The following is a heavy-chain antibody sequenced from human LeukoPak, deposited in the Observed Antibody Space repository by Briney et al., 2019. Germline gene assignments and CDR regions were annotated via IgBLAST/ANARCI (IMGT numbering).Heavy chain of an antibody. CDR1: GFTFSSYG. V-gene: IGHV3-30*02. CDR2: IRYDGSNK. Sequence: GGSLRLSCAASGFTFSSYGMHWVRQAPGKGLEWVAFIRYDGSNKYYADSVKGRFTISRDNSKNTLYLQMNSLRAEDTAVYYCAKDHYDIWGHYFDYWGQGTLVTVSS. D-gene: IGHD3-9*01. CDR3: AKDHYDIWGHYFDY. J-gene: IGHJ4*02.